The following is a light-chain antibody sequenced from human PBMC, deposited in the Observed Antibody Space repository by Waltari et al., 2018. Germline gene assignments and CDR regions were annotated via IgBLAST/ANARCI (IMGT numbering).Light chain of an antibody. V-gene: IGKV3-11*01. CDR3: QQRSHWPPG. CDR1: QCVHNQ. CDR2: DAS. Sequence: EIVLTQSPATLSLSPGERATLSCRASQCVHNQLAWYQQKPGQAPRLLIYDASNRATGIPARFSGSGSGTDFTLTISSLEPEDFALYYCQQRSHWPPGFGGGTKVEIK. J-gene: IGKJ4*01.